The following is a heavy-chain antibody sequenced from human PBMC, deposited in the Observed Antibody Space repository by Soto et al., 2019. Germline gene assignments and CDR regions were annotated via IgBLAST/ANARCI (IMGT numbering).Heavy chain of an antibody. V-gene: IGHV4-34*01. J-gene: IGHJ4*02. CDR3: AREGRHYDFWSGSDY. CDR2: INHSGST. Sequence: SETLSLTCAVYGGSFSGYYLSWIRQPPGKGLEWIGEINHSGSTNYNPSLKSRVTISVDTSKNQFSLKLSSVTAADTAVYYCAREGRHYDFWSGSDYWGQGTLVTVSS. D-gene: IGHD3-3*01. CDR1: GGSFSGYY.